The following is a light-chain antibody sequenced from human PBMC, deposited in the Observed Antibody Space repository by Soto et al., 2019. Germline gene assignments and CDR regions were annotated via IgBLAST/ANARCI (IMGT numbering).Light chain of an antibody. V-gene: IGLV2-8*01. CDR2: EVY. CDR3: SSHAGYNNFYV. Sequence: QSALTQPPAASGSPGQSVTISCTGTSSDVGYYNYVSWLQQHPGKGPKLIIYEVYKRPSGVPDRFSGSKSGNTASLTVSGLQAEDEADYYCSSHAGYNNFYVFGTGTKVTVL. CDR1: SSDVGYYNY. J-gene: IGLJ1*01.